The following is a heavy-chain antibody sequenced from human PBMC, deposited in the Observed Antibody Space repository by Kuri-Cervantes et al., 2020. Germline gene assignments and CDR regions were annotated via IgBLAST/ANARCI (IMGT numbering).Heavy chain of an antibody. J-gene: IGHJ3*02. CDR3: ARVYSSGWLSENDAFDI. V-gene: IGHV1-18*01. CDR2: ISAYNGNT. Sequence: ASVKVSCKASGDTFSSYAISWVRQAPGQGLEWMGWISAYNGNTNYAQKLQGRVTMTTDTSTSTAYMELRSLRSDDTAVYYCARVYSSGWLSENDAFDIWGQGTMVTVSS. CDR1: GDTFSSYA. D-gene: IGHD6-19*01.